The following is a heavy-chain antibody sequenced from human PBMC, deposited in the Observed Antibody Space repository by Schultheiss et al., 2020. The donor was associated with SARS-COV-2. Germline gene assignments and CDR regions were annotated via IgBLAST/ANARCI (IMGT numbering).Heavy chain of an antibody. CDR3: ASRRWLQGDY. D-gene: IGHD5-24*01. CDR1: GFTFSSYS. Sequence: GGSLRLSCAASGFTFSSYSMNWVRQAPGKGLEWVAVISYDGSNKYYADSVKGRFTISRDNSKNTLYLQMNSLRAEDTAEYYCASRRWLQGDYWGQGTLVTVSS. J-gene: IGHJ4*02. CDR2: ISYDGSNK. V-gene: IGHV3-30*03.